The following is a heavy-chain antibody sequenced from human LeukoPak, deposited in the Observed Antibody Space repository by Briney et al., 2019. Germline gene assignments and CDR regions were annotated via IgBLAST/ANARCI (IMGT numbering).Heavy chain of an antibody. CDR2: IDPRSGGT. D-gene: IGHD2-21*01. CDR1: GYTFTSYG. Sequence: GASVSVSCKASGYTFTSYGISWVRQAPGGGLEGMGWIDPRSGGTVYAQTFQGRVTMTRDTSIATVYMELNSLTSDDTAIYYCARDKGDVTGKFWFLEVWGRGTLVIVS. V-gene: IGHV1-2*02. CDR3: ARDKGDVTGKFWFLEV. J-gene: IGHJ2*01.